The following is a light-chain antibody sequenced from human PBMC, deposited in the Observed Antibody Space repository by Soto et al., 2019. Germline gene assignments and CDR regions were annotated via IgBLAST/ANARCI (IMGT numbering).Light chain of an antibody. Sequence: DIQMTQSPSTLSASVGDRVTITCRASQDMSNYLAWYQQKPGKAPKLLIYTASTLHSGVPSRFSGSGSGTHFTLAISSLQPEDSATYYCQHLHSYPLTFGGGTKVDI. CDR3: QHLHSYPLT. CDR1: QDMSNY. V-gene: IGKV1-9*01. J-gene: IGKJ4*01. CDR2: TAS.